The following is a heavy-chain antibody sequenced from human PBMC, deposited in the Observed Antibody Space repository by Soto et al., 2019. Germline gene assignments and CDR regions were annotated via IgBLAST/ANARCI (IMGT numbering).Heavy chain of an antibody. CDR1: GGTFSSYA. Sequence: QVQLVQSGAEVKKPGSSVKVSCTASGGTFSSYAISWVRQAPGQGLEWMGGIIPIFGTANYAQKFQGRVTITADESTSTAYMELSSLRSEDTAVYYCARESFALNRGYSYGPKYYFDYWGQGTLVTVSS. J-gene: IGHJ4*02. CDR2: IIPIFGTA. CDR3: ARESFALNRGYSYGPKYYFDY. V-gene: IGHV1-69*01. D-gene: IGHD5-18*01.